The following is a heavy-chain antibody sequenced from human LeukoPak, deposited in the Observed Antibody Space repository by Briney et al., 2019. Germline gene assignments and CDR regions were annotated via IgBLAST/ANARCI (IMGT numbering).Heavy chain of an antibody. CDR3: ARNLQQPFDY. V-gene: IGHV3-72*01. J-gene: IGHJ4*02. CDR2: SRNKANSYTT. Sequence: QSGGSLRLSCAASGFTFSDHYIDWVRQAPGKGLEWVGRSRNKANSYTTEYAASVRGRFTISRDDSKNSLYMQMNSLKTEDTAVYYCARNLQQPFDYWGQGTLVTVSS. CDR1: GFTFSDHY. D-gene: IGHD6-13*01.